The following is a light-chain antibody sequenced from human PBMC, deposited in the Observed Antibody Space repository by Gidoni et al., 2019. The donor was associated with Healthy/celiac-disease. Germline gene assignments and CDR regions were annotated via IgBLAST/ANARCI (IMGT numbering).Light chain of an antibody. CDR3: NSRDSSVLWV. V-gene: IGLV3-19*01. Sequence: SSELTQDPAVSVALGQTVRIPCQGDSLRSYYASWYQQKPGQAPVLVIYGKNNRPSGIPDRLSGSSSGNTASLTITGAQAEDEADYYCNSRDSSVLWVFGTGTKVTVL. J-gene: IGLJ1*01. CDR1: SLRSYY. CDR2: GKN.